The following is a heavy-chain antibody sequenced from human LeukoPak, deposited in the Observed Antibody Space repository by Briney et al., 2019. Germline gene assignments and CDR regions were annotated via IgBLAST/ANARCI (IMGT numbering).Heavy chain of an antibody. CDR1: GFTVSSNY. CDR2: IYSGGST. J-gene: IGHJ4*02. D-gene: IGHD6-13*01. V-gene: IGHV3-66*01. Sequence: PGGSLRLSCAASGFTVSSNYMNWVRQAPGKGLERVSVIYSGGSTYYADSVKGRFIISRDNSRNTLYLQMNSLRAEDTAVYYCARDSSSYYYFDYWGQGTLVTVSS. CDR3: ARDSSSYYYFDY.